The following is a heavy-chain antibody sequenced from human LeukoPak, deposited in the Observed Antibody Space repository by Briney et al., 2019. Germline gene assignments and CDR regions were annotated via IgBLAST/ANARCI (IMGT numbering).Heavy chain of an antibody. J-gene: IGHJ4*02. Sequence: ASVKVSCKASGGTLSSYTISWVRQAPGQGLEWMGRIIPILGIANYAQKFQGRVTITADKSTSTAYMELSSLRSEDTAVYYCARAYYGSGSYYVDYWGQGTLVTVSS. CDR1: GGTLSSYT. D-gene: IGHD3-10*01. V-gene: IGHV1-69*02. CDR2: IIPILGIA. CDR3: ARAYYGSGSYYVDY.